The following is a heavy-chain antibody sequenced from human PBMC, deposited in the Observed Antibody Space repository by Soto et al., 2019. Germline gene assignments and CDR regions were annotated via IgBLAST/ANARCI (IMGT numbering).Heavy chain of an antibody. V-gene: IGHV2-5*02. CDR2: IYWDDDK. D-gene: IGHD5-12*01. Sequence: QITLKESGPTLVRPPQTLTLTCTFSGFSLTSGVGVGWIRQPPGKALEWLALIYWDDDKRYSPSLKNRLTINQDTAKSPVFLTMTNVGPVDTATSFCAHIDPEIVTVGGHGGFDYWGQGTLVTVSS. CDR1: GFSLTSGVG. CDR3: AHIDPEIVTVGGHGGFDY. J-gene: IGHJ4*02.